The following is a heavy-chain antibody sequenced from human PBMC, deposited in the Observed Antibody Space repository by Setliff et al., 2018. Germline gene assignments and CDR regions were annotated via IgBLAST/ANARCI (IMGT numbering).Heavy chain of an antibody. Sequence: SETLSLTCSVSGASISSGSNYWSWIRQPAGRGVEWIGHILSSGGTNYNPSLKNRVSISLDTSKNQFSLNLNSVTAADTAVYFCARDTPHDPVSSNWYRNWFDPWGQGIQVTVSS. CDR2: ILSSGGT. J-gene: IGHJ5*02. V-gene: IGHV4-61*09. D-gene: IGHD6-13*01. CDR3: ARDTPHDPVSSNWYRNWFDP. CDR1: GASISSGSNY.